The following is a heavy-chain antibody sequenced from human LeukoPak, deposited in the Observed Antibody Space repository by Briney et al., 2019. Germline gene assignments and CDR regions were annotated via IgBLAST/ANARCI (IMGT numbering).Heavy chain of an antibody. CDR3: ARDRGIAAAGTRIPPPQDNGFDP. J-gene: IGHJ5*02. Sequence: GASVKVSCKASGYTFTSYDINWVRQATGQGLEWMGWMNPNSGNTGYAQKFQGRVTITADKSTSTAYMELSSLRSEDTAVYYCARDRGIAAAGTRIPPPQDNGFDPWARETLFTVSS. D-gene: IGHD6-13*01. CDR1: GYTFTSYD. CDR2: MNPNSGNT. V-gene: IGHV1-8*01.